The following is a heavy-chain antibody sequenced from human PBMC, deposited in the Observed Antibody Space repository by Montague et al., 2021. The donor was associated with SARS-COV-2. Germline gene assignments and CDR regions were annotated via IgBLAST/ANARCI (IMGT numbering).Heavy chain of an antibody. CDR1: GASVTSINW. CDR3: ARQTTLLRGRAPPGV. CDR2: IYYTVNT. V-gene: IGHV4-39*01. Sequence: SETLSLTCAVSGASVTSINWWSWVRQPPGKGLEWIGSIYYTVNTYYNPSLKSRVTISVDASKNQFSLTLSSVSAADTAVYYCARQTTLLRGRAPPGVWGQGTTVTVSS. J-gene: IGHJ6*02. D-gene: IGHD3-10*01.